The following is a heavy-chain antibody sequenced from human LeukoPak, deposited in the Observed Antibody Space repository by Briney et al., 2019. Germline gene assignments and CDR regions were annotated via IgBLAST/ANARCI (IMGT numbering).Heavy chain of an antibody. V-gene: IGHV3-23*01. Sequence: GGSLGLSCAASGFTFSSYAMSWVRQAPGKGLEWVSASSGSGGSTYYADSVKGRFTISRDNSKNTLYLQMNSLRAEDTAVYYCAKMPAHYDIEFYYFDHWGQGTLVTVSS. D-gene: IGHD3-9*01. CDR1: GFTFSSYA. CDR3: AKMPAHYDIEFYYFDH. J-gene: IGHJ4*02. CDR2: SSGSGGST.